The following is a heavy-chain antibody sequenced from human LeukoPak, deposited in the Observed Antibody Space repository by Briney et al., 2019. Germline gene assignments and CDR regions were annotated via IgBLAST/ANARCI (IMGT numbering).Heavy chain of an antibody. CDR1: GFTFSSYG. Sequence: GGSLRLSCAASGFTFSSYGMHWVRQAPGKGLEWVAFIRYDGSNKYYADSVKGRFTISRDNSKNTLYLQMNSLRAEDTAVYYCAKDQAKYYFDYWGQGTLVTVSS. CDR2: IRYDGSNK. V-gene: IGHV3-30*02. CDR3: AKDQAKYYFDY. J-gene: IGHJ4*02.